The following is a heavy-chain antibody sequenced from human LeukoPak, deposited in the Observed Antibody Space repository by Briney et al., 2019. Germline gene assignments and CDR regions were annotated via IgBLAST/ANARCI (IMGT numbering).Heavy chain of an antibody. CDR1: GGSISGSNYY. Sequence: SETLSLTCTVSGGSISGSNYYWGWIRQPPGKGLEWLGSIYYSGSTYYNPPLKSRVTISVDTSKNQFSLKLSSVTAADTAVYYCARSPVVVTANHAFDVWGQGTMVTVSS. D-gene: IGHD2-21*02. CDR2: IYYSGST. V-gene: IGHV4-39*01. CDR3: ARSPVVVTANHAFDV. J-gene: IGHJ3*01.